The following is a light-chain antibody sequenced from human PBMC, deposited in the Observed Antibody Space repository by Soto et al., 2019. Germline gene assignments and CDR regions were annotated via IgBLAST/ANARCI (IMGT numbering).Light chain of an antibody. CDR1: QSVSSD. Sequence: EIVMTQSPATLSVSPGERATLSCRASQSVSSDLAWYHQKPGQAPRLLIYGASTRATGIPARFGGSGSGTEFTLTISSPQSEDFAVYYCQQYNNWPRTFGQGTKVDNK. CDR3: QQYNNWPRT. J-gene: IGKJ1*01. V-gene: IGKV3-15*01. CDR2: GAS.